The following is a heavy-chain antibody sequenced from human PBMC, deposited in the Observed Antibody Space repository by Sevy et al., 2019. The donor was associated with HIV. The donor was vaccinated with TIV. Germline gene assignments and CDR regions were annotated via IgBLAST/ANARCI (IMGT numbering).Heavy chain of an antibody. V-gene: IGHV1-18*01. J-gene: IGHJ4*02. Sequence: ASVKVSCKASGYTFSSYTITWVRQAPGQGLEWLGWISPFNGDTNYAQKLQGRVTMTTDTSTGTAYMELGSLRSGDTAVYYCARAFCTGGRCYSLAYWGQGTLVTVSS. CDR3: ARAFCTGGRCYSLAY. CDR2: ISPFNGDT. CDR1: GYTFSSYT. D-gene: IGHD2-15*01.